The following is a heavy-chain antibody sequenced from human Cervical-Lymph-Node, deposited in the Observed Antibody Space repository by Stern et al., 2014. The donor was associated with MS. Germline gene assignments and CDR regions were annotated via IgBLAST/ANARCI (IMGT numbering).Heavy chain of an antibody. CDR1: GESIAGYY. J-gene: IGHJ4*02. CDR2: IYYSGYT. D-gene: IGHD1-26*01. V-gene: IGHV4-59*08. Sequence: VQLVQSGPGLVKPSETLSLTCTVSGESIAGYYWNWIRPPPGTGLEWIGYIYYSGYTTYNPSLKSRVTISLDTSKSHFSRKVTSVTAADTAIYYCARQKWDRDTYFEYWGQGSLVTVSS. CDR3: ARQKWDRDTYFEY.